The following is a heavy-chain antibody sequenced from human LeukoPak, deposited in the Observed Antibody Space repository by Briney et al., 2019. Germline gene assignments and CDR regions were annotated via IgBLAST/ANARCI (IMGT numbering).Heavy chain of an antibody. CDR3: TRRSGSYYNDFDY. V-gene: IGHV3-73*01. D-gene: IGHD3-10*01. CDR2: IRSKANSYAT. J-gene: IGHJ4*02. CDR1: GFTFSGSA. Sequence: GGSLRLYCAASGFTFSGSAMHWVRQASGKGLEWVGRIRSKANSYATAYAASVKGRFTISRDDSKNTAYLQMNSLKTEDTAVYYCTRRSGSYYNDFDYWGQGTLVTVSS.